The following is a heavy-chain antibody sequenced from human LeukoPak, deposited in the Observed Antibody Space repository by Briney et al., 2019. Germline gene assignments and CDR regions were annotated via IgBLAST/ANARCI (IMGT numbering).Heavy chain of an antibody. J-gene: IGHJ5*02. CDR2: IYYSGST. Sequence: PSETLSLTCTVSGGSISSSSYYWGWIRQPPGKGLEWIGSIYYSGSTYYNPSLKSRVTISVDTSKNQFSLKLSSVTAADTAVYYCARDEGSYWFDPWGQGTLVIVSS. CDR1: GGSISSSSYY. V-gene: IGHV4-39*07. CDR3: ARDEGSYWFDP.